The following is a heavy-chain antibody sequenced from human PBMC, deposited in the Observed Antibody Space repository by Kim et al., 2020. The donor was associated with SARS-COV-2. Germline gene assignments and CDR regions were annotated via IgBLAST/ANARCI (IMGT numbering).Heavy chain of an antibody. D-gene: IGHD5-12*01. CDR2: ISYDGSNK. Sequence: GGSLRLSCAASGFTFSSYGMHWVRQAPGKGLEWVAVISYDGSNKYYADSVKGRFTISRDNSKNTLYLQMNSLRAEDTAVYYCAKRDFGGHEGGFYYYYGMDVWGQGTTVTGSS. CDR3: AKRDFGGHEGGFYYYYGMDV. J-gene: IGHJ6*02. CDR1: GFTFSSYG. V-gene: IGHV3-30*18.